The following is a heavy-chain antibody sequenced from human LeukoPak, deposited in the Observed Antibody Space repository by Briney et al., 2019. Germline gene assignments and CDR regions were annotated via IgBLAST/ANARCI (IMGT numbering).Heavy chain of an antibody. Sequence: PSETLSLTCAVSGGSISSGGYSWSWIRQPPGKGLEWIGYIYHSGSTYYNPSLKSRVTISVDRSKNQFSLKLSSVTAADTAVYYCARSNPGLPFDDWGQGTLVTVSS. D-gene: IGHD5-18*01. CDR2: IYHSGST. V-gene: IGHV4-30-2*01. CDR1: GGSISSGGYS. J-gene: IGHJ4*02. CDR3: ARSNPGLPFDD.